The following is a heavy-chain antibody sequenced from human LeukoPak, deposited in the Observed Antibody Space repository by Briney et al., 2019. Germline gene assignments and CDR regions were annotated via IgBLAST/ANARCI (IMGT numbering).Heavy chain of an antibody. CDR1: GYTFTGYY. CDR3: ARLARHYYDNSGYYSRGAFDI. J-gene: IGHJ3*02. V-gene: IGHV1-2*06. Sequence: ASVKVSCKASGYTFTGYYMHWVRQAPGQGLEWMGRINPNSGGTNYAQKFQGRVTMTRDTSISTAYMELSRLRSDDTAVYYCARLARHYYDNSGYYSRGAFDIWGQGTMVTVSS. CDR2: INPNSGGT. D-gene: IGHD3-22*01.